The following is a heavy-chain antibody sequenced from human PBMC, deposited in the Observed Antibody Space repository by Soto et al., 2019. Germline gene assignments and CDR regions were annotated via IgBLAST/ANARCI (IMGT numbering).Heavy chain of an antibody. V-gene: IGHV3-21*01. D-gene: IGHD3-9*01. J-gene: IGHJ4*02. Sequence: GGSLRLSCVASGFTFSSYSMNWVRQAPGKGLEWVSSISSSSSYIYYADSVKGRFTISRDNAKNSLYLQMNSLRAEDTAVYYCATVYDILTGYLDYWGQGTLVTVSS. CDR2: ISSSSSYI. CDR3: ATVYDILTGYLDY. CDR1: GFTFSSYS.